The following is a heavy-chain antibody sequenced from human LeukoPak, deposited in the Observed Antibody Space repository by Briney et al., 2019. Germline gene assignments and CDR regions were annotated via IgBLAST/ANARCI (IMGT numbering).Heavy chain of an antibody. D-gene: IGHD5-18*01. Sequence: ASVKVSCKASGYTFTGYYMHWVRQAPGQGLEWMGWMNPNSGNTGYAQKFQGRVTMTRNTSISTAYMELSSLRSEDTAVYYCARVDTAMGAYYYYYYMDVWGKGTTVTVSS. CDR1: GYTFTGYY. CDR2: MNPNSGNT. J-gene: IGHJ6*03. CDR3: ARVDTAMGAYYYYYYMDV. V-gene: IGHV1-8*02.